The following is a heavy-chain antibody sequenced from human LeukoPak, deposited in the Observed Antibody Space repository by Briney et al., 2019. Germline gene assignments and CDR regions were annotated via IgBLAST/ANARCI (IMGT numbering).Heavy chain of an antibody. D-gene: IGHD3-16*01. Sequence: PGGSLRLSCAASGFTFSSYWMHWVRQAPGKGLVWVSRINSDGSSTSYADSVKGRFTISRDNAKNTLYLQMNSLRAEDAAVYYCATFAASDAFDIWGQGTMVTVSS. CDR3: ATFAASDAFDI. V-gene: IGHV3-74*01. J-gene: IGHJ3*02. CDR1: GFTFSSYW. CDR2: INSDGSST.